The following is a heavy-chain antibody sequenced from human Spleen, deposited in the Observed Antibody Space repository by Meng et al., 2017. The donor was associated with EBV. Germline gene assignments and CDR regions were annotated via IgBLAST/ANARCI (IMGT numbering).Heavy chain of an antibody. CDR3: ARGASAGLIDY. J-gene: IGHJ4*02. CDR2: LYHSGSV. V-gene: IGHV4-4*02. CDR1: CASISSSNW. Sequence: HSQDSVSVFVQHSRPLLVTCRFLCASISSSNWWSGVRQSPGKGLEWSVELYHSGSVNYNPSLMSRLTLSVDKSNNQFSLRLYSVTAADTAVYYCARGASAGLIDYWGQGTLVTVSS. D-gene: IGHD6-13*01.